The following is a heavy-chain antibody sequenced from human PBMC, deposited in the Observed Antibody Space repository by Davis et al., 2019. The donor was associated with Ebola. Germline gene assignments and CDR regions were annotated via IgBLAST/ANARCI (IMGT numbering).Heavy chain of an antibody. CDR1: GGSISSSSYY. J-gene: IGHJ6*03. V-gene: IGHV4-39*07. CDR2: IYYSGST. CDR3: ARAWSEGYYYMDV. Sequence: PSETLSLTCTVSGGSISSSSYYWGWIRQPPGKGLEWIGSIYYSGSTYYNPSLKSRVTISVDTSKNQFSLKLSSVTAADTAVYYCARAWSEGYYYMDVWGKGTTVTVSS. D-gene: IGHD2-15*01.